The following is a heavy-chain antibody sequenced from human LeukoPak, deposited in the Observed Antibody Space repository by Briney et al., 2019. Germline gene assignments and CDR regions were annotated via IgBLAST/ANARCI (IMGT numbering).Heavy chain of an antibody. V-gene: IGHV4-30-2*01. Sequence: SQTLSLTCTVSGGSISSGGYYWSWIRQPPGKGLEWIGYIYHSGSTYYNPSLKSRVTISVDRSKNQFSLKLSSVTAADTAVYYCARVEYDFWSGYYPVGFDYWGQGTLVTVSS. CDR1: GGSISSGGYY. CDR2: IYHSGST. CDR3: ARVEYDFWSGYYPVGFDY. J-gene: IGHJ4*02. D-gene: IGHD3-3*01.